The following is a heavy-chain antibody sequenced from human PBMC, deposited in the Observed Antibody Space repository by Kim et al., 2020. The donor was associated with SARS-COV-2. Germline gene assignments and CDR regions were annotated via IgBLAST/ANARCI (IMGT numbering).Heavy chain of an antibody. J-gene: IGHJ4*02. CDR1: GFTFSGSR. CDR3: TSYYDGSGYY. Sequence: GGSLRLSCAASGFTFSGSRMYWVRQASGKGLEWVGRILGKDYNYATTYGASVEGRFTISRDDSKNTAYLQMNSLKTEDTAVYYCTSYYDGSGYYWGQGTLVTVSS. CDR2: ILGKDYNYAT. D-gene: IGHD3-22*01. V-gene: IGHV3-73*01.